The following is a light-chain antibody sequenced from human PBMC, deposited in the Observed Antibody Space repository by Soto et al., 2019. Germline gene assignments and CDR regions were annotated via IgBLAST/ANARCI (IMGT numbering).Light chain of an antibody. CDR2: EVT. Sequence: QSGLTQPASVSGSAGQSITISCTGSSSDVGGYNYVSWYQHQPGKAPKVMIYEVTNRPSGVSNRFSGSKSGNTASLTISGLLAEDEAAYYCSSYTSSSTYVFGTGTKVTVL. J-gene: IGLJ1*01. CDR1: SSDVGGYNY. CDR3: SSYTSSSTYV. V-gene: IGLV2-14*01.